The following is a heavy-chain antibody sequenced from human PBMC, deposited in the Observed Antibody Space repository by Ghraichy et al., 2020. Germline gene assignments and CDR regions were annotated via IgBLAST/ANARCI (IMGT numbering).Heavy chain of an antibody. Sequence: SGPTLVKPTQTLTLTCTFSGFSLSTSGMCVSWIRQPPGKALEWLALIDWDDDKYYSTSLKTRLTISKDTSKNQVVLTMTNMDPVDTATYYCARIPPSSGWDGYFYYYGMDVWGQGTTVTVSS. CDR3: ARIPPSSGWDGYFYYYGMDV. CDR1: GFSLSTSGMC. CDR2: IDWDDDK. V-gene: IGHV2-70*01. J-gene: IGHJ6*02. D-gene: IGHD6-19*01.